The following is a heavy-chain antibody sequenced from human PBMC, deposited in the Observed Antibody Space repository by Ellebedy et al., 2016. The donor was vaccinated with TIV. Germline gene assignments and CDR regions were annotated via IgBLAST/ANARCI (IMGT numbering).Heavy chain of an antibody. CDR3: ARGKVVNY. CDR2: LYHGGDT. D-gene: IGHD3-22*01. Sequence: MPSETLSLTCTVSGSSITASYWLWIRHSPGNGLEWMGYLYHGGDTTYNPSLKSRVTISLDKSKNQITLSLRSVTAADTAVYFCARGKVVNYWGQGTLVTVSS. V-gene: IGHV4-59*01. CDR1: GSSITASY. J-gene: IGHJ4*02.